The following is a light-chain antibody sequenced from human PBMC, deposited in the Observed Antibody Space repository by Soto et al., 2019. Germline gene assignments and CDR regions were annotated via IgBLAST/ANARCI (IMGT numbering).Light chain of an antibody. CDR1: SSNIGSNP. J-gene: IGLJ2*01. CDR3: ATWDDSLNGLV. Sequence: QSVLTQPPSASGTPGQRVTISCSGGSSNIGSNPVNWYQQFPGTAPKPLIYFNDLRPSGVSDRFSGSTSGTSASLAISGLQSEDEADYYCATWDDSLNGLVFGGGTKLTVL. V-gene: IGLV1-44*01. CDR2: FND.